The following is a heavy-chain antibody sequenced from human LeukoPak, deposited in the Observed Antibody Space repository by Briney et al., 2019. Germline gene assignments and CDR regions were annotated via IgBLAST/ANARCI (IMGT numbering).Heavy chain of an antibody. V-gene: IGHV1-2*02. Sequence: PRASVKVSCKASGYTFTGYYMHWVRQAPGQGLEWMGWINPNSGGTNYAQKFQGRVTMTRDTSISTAYMELSRLRSDDTAVYYCARGTATVAWGPQMGLNDYWGQGTLVTVSS. CDR3: ARGTATVAWGPQMGLNDY. CDR1: GYTFTGYY. D-gene: IGHD1-26*01. CDR2: INPNSGGT. J-gene: IGHJ4*02.